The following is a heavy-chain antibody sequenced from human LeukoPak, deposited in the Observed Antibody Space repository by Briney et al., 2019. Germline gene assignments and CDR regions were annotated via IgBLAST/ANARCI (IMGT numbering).Heavy chain of an antibody. J-gene: IGHJ6*02. Sequence: GGSLRLSCAASGFTFSSYGMHWVRQAPGKGLEWVAVIWYDGSNKYYADSVKGRFTISRDNSKNTLYLQMNSLRAEDTAVYYCARFGGPGYCSGGSCYNYYYGMDVWGQGTTVTVSS. CDR3: ARFGGPGYCSGGSCYNYYYGMDV. V-gene: IGHV3-33*01. D-gene: IGHD2-15*01. CDR1: GFTFSSYG. CDR2: IWYDGSNK.